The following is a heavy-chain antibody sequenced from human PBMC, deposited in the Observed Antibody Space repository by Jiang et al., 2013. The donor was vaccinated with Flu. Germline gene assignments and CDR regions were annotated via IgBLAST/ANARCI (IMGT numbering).Heavy chain of an antibody. CDR3: AKGPVTTFGYGVDV. Sequence: VQLVESGGVVVQPGGSLRLSCAASGFNFVDYSMHWVRQAPGKGLEWVSLISWDGGSTYYADSVKGRFTISRDNSKNSLYLQMNSLRTEDTALYYCAKGPVTTFGYGVDVWGQGTTVTVSS. CDR1: GFNFVDYS. V-gene: IGHV3-43*01. D-gene: IGHD4-17*01. J-gene: IGHJ6*02. CDR2: ISWDGGST.